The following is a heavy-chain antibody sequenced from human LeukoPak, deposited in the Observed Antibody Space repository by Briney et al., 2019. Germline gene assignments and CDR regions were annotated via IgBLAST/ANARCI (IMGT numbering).Heavy chain of an antibody. CDR2: IYTVDSDT. CDR3: ARGGSGWYFDY. V-gene: IGHV5-51*01. D-gene: IGHD6-19*01. CDR1: GYSFTNYW. Sequence: GESLKISCKGSGYSFTNYWIGWVRQVPGKGLEYMGIIYTVDSDTRYSPSFQGQVTMSVDKTINTAYLQWTSLKASDTAMYYCARGGSGWYFDYWGHGSLVTVSS. J-gene: IGHJ4*01.